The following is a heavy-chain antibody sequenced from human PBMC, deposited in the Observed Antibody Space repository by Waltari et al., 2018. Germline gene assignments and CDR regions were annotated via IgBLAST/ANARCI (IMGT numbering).Heavy chain of an antibody. CDR2: MSPNSGNT. Sequence: QVQLVQSGAEVKKPGSSVKVSCKASGGTFSSYAISWVRQAPGQGLEWMGWMSPNSGNTAYAQKFQGRVAMTRDTSINTAYMELNSLRSEDTAVYYCARWQFVVHGFDMWGQGTVVTVSS. D-gene: IGHD2-21*01. J-gene: IGHJ3*02. CDR1: GGTFSSYA. V-gene: IGHV1-8*02. CDR3: ARWQFVVHGFDM.